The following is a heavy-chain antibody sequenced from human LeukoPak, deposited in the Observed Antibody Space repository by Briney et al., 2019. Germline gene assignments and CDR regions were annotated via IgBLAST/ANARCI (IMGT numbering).Heavy chain of an antibody. Sequence: SETLSLTCAVYGGSFSGYYWSWIRQPPGKGLEWIGEINHSGSTNYNPSLKSRVTISVDTSKNQFSLKLSSVTAADTAVYYCARARRSTKAVDYWGQGTLVTVSS. D-gene: IGHD4-17*01. CDR3: ARARRSTKAVDY. CDR1: GGSFSGYY. J-gene: IGHJ4*02. CDR2: INHSGST. V-gene: IGHV4-34*01.